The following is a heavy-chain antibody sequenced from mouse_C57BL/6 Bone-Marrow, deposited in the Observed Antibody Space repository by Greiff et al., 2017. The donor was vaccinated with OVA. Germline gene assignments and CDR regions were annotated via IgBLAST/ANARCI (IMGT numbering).Heavy chain of an antibody. CDR3: TTSYDGYSAWFAY. Sequence: VQLQQSGAELVRPGASVKLSCTASGFNIKDDYMHWVKQSPEQGLEWIGWIDPENGDTEYASKFQGKATITADTSSNTAYLQLSSLTSEDTAVYCCTTSYDGYSAWFAYWGQGTLVTVSA. CDR2: IDPENGDT. J-gene: IGHJ3*01. V-gene: IGHV14-4*01. CDR1: GFNIKDDY. D-gene: IGHD2-3*01.